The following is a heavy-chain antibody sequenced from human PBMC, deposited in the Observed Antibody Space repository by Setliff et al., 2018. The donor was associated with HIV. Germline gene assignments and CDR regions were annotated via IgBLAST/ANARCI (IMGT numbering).Heavy chain of an antibody. V-gene: IGHV3-49*04. CDR1: GFTFGVYA. J-gene: IGHJ5*01. CDR3: TPIHNYTDHCPDS. D-gene: IGHD2-21*02. Sequence: SLRLSCTTSGFTFGVYAMTWVRQAPGKGLEWVGFIRHKAYGGTAEYDASVKGRFTIARDDSQNMVYLQMNSLKTEDTAMYYCTPIHNYTDHCPDSWGQGTLVTVSS. CDR2: IRHKAYGGTA.